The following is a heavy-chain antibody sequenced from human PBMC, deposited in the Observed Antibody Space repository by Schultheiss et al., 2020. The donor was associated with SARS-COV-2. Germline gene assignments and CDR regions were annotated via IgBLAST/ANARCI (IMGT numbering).Heavy chain of an antibody. Sequence: SVKVSCKASGGTFSSNPISWVRQAPGQGLEWMGGIIPIFGTANYAQKFQGRVTITADESTSTAYMELSSLRSEDTAVYYCARDRPDPHGMDVWGQGTTVTGSS. J-gene: IGHJ6*02. CDR3: ARDRPDPHGMDV. D-gene: IGHD6-6*01. CDR1: GGTFSSNP. CDR2: IIPIFGTA. V-gene: IGHV1-69*13.